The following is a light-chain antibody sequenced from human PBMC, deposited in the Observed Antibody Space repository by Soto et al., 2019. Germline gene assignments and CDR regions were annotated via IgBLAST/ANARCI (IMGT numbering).Light chain of an antibody. J-gene: IGLJ7*01. CDR2: INRDGSH. CDR3: QTWGTGIAV. Sequence: QSVLTQSPSASASLGASVKLTCTLSSGHGSYAIAWHQQQPEKGPRYLMKINRDGSHTKGDGIPDRFSGSSSGAERYLTISSLQSEDEADYYCQTWGTGIAVFGGGTKLTVL. CDR1: SGHGSYA. V-gene: IGLV4-69*01.